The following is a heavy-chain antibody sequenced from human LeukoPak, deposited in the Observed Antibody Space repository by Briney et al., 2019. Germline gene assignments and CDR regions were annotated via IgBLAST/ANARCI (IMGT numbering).Heavy chain of an antibody. CDR3: TRMGN. CDR1: GFTFSNYA. Sequence: GGSLRLSCAASGFTFSNYAMSWFRQAPGKGLEWVGFIRSKAYGGTTEYAASVKGRFTISRDDSKSIAYLQMNSLKTEDTAVYYCTRMGNWGQGTLVTVSS. D-gene: IGHD1-26*01. CDR2: IRSKAYGGTT. V-gene: IGHV3-49*03. J-gene: IGHJ4*02.